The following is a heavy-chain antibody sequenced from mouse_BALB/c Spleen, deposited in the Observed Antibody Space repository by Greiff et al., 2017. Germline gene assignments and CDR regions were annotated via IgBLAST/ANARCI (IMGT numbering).Heavy chain of an antibody. V-gene: IGHV14-3*02. J-gene: IGHJ3*01. CDR2: IDPANGDT. CDR1: GFNIKDTY. CDR3: AREEAWFAY. Sequence: EVKLQESGAELVKPGASVKLSCTASGFNIKDTYMHWVKQRPEQGLEWIGRIDPANGDTKYDPKFQGKATITADTSSNTAYLQLSSLTSEDTAVYYCAREEAWFAYWGQGTLVTVSA.